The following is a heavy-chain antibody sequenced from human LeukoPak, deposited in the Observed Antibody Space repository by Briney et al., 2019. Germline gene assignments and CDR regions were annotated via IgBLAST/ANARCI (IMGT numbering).Heavy chain of an antibody. Sequence: SETLSLTCTVSGGSISSYYWSWIRQPAGKGLEWIGRIYTSGSTNYNPSLKSRVTMSVDTSKNQFSLKLSSVTAADTAVDYCARDGNQLLWFGELSGWFDPWGQGTLVTVSS. V-gene: IGHV4-4*07. D-gene: IGHD3-10*01. CDR3: ARDGNQLLWFGELSGWFDP. CDR1: GGSISSYY. J-gene: IGHJ5*02. CDR2: IYTSGST.